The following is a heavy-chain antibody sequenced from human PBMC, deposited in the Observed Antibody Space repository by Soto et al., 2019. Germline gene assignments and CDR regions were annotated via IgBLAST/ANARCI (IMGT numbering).Heavy chain of an antibody. Sequence: SETLSLTCTVSGGSISSGDYYWSWIRQPPGKGLEWIGYIYYSGSTYYNPSLKSRVTISVDTSKNQFSLKLSSVTAADTAVYYCARAWGYSYGYGSWFDPWGQGTLVTVSS. J-gene: IGHJ5*02. V-gene: IGHV4-30-4*01. CDR3: ARAWGYSYGYGSWFDP. D-gene: IGHD5-18*01. CDR2: IYYSGST. CDR1: GGSISSGDYY.